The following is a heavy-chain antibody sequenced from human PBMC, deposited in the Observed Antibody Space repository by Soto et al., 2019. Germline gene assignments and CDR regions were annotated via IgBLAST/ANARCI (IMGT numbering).Heavy chain of an antibody. J-gene: IGHJ4*02. CDR2: INHSGNT. Sequence: SETLSLTCGVYGGSFSGYYWSWIRQPPGKGLEWIGEINHSGNTNYNPSLKSRVTISVDTSKNHFSLQLISLTAADTAVYYCARGRGGSVLKVYATTVTPRLFDYWGQGTLVTVSS. V-gene: IGHV4-34*01. CDR3: ARGRGGSVLKVYATTVTPRLFDY. CDR1: GGSFSGYY. D-gene: IGHD2-8*01.